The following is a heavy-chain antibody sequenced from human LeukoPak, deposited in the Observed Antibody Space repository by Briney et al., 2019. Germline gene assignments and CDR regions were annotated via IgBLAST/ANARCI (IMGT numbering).Heavy chain of an antibody. J-gene: IGHJ4*02. CDR2: IYSGDRT. CDR1: GFTVGSNY. V-gene: IGHV3-53*01. CDR3: ARLAGYFDY. D-gene: IGHD6-19*01. Sequence: PGGSLRLSCAASGFTVGSNYMSWVRQAPGKGLEWVSVIYSGDRTYYADSVKGRFTISRDNSKNTLYLQMNSPRAEDTAVYYCARLAGYFDYWGQGTLVTVSS.